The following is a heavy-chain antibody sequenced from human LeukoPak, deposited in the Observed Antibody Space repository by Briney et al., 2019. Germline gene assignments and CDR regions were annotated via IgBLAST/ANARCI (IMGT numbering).Heavy chain of an antibody. CDR2: IYLGDSGT. J-gene: IGHJ4*02. V-gene: IGHV5-51*01. Sequence: RAESLMIFCRGSGYSFISCWIGWVRQLPGKGREWMGIIYLGDSGTRYSPSFQSQVTISADKSISNAYLLWSSLMASDTAMYYCARHGPSPEVFDYWGQGTLVTVSS. CDR1: GYSFISCW. CDR3: ARHGPSPEVFDY.